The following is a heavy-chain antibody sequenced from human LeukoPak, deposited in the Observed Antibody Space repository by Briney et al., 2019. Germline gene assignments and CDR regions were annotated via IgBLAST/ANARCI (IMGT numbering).Heavy chain of an antibody. Sequence: SETLSLTCTVSGGSISSSSYYWGWLRQPPGKGVEWIGSIYYSGSTYYNPSLKSRVTISVDTSKNQFSLKLSSVTAADTAVYYCARDAAVKRYCSSTSCFYNWFDPWGQGTLVTVSS. V-gene: IGHV4-39*07. D-gene: IGHD2-2*01. CDR2: IYYSGST. CDR3: ARDAAVKRYCSSTSCFYNWFDP. J-gene: IGHJ5*02. CDR1: GGSISSSSYY.